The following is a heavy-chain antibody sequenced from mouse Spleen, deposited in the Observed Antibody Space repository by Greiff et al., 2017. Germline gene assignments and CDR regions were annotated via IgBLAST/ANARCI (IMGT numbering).Heavy chain of an antibody. J-gene: IGHJ1*01. V-gene: IGHV1-26*01. CDR3: ARGKPRGFDV. CDR1: GYTFTDYY. CDR2: INPNNGGT. D-gene: IGHD2-1*01. Sequence: EVQLQQSGPELVKPGASVKISCKASGYTFTDYYMNWVKQSHGKSLEWIGDINPNNGGTSYNQKFKGKATLTVDKSSSTAYMELRSLTSEDSAVYYCARGKPRGFDVWGAGTTVTVSS.